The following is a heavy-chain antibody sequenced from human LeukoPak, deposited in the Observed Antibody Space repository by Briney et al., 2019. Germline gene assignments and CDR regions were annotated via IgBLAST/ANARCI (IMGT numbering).Heavy chain of an antibody. J-gene: IGHJ5*02. CDR2: ISSSSSYI. D-gene: IGHD6-13*01. CDR1: GFTFSSYS. CDR3: ARDNSSSWYSNWFDP. Sequence: GGSLGLSCAASGFTFSSYSMNWVRQAPGKGLEWVSSISSSSSYIYYADSVKGRFTISRDNAKNSLYLQMNSLRAEDTAVYYCARDNSSSWYSNWFDPWGQGTLVTVSS. V-gene: IGHV3-21*01.